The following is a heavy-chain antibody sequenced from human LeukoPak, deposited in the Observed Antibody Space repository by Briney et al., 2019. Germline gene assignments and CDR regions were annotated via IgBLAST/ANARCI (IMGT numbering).Heavy chain of an antibody. CDR3: ARDDSGGYYDSSGYYCE. CDR2: INPNSGGT. Sequence: GASVKVSCKASGYTFTGYYMHWVRQAPGQGLEWMGWINPNSGGTNYAQKFQGRVTMTRDTSISTAYMELSRLRSDDTAVYYCARDDSGGYYDSSGYYCEWGQGTPVTVSS. CDR1: GYTFTGYY. V-gene: IGHV1-2*02. D-gene: IGHD3-22*01. J-gene: IGHJ4*02.